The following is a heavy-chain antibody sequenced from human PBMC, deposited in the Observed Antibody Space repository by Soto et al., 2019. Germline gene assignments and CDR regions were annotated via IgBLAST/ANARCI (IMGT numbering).Heavy chain of an antibody. CDR3: ASPVYGAGNFC. CDR1: GYIFSKYL. D-gene: IGHD3-10*01. V-gene: IGHV1-3*01. Sequence: QVQLVQSGAEVKKPGASVKVSCKASGYIFSKYLLHWVRQAPGQRLEWMGWINAGNGDTKYSQKFPGGVTFTRDTSAITVYMEPSSLRSEATAVYCCASPVYGAGNFCWGEGTLVIVSA. J-gene: IGHJ4*02. CDR2: INAGNGDT.